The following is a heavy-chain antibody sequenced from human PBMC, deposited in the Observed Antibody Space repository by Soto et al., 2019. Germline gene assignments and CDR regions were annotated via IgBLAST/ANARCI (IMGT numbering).Heavy chain of an antibody. D-gene: IGHD5-18*01. CDR1: GFTCSSYG. V-gene: IGHV3-30*18. J-gene: IGHJ3*01. CDR3: VKGDLDTAVVNSPDAFDF. CDR2: ISYDGDNK. Sequence: GALRLSGAASGFTCSSYGMHWVRQAPGKGLDWVAVISYDGDNKYYAQSVKGRFTISRDNSKNTLFLHMDSLRREDTAVYHCVKGDLDTAVVNSPDAFDFWGQGTMVTVSS.